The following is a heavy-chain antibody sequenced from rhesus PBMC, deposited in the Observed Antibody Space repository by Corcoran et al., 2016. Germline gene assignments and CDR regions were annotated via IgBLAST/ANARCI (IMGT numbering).Heavy chain of an antibody. CDR3: TTHLAWSHLNF. J-gene: IGHJ5-1*01. D-gene: IGHD3-3*01. CDR2: ILASSGTT. V-gene: IGHV4-80*01. Sequence: QVQLQASGPGLVTPSETLFLTCDISGGYGSHDWWLWVRQSPEKGLEWIGDILASSGTTNYNPSLKSRVTISKDSPKNRFSLKLASVTAADTAVYYCTTHLAWSHLNFWGRGVLVTVSS. CDR1: GGYGSHDW.